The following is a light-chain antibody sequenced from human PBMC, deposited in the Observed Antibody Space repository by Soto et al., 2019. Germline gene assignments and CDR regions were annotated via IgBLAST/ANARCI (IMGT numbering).Light chain of an antibody. Sequence: EIVLTQSPGTLSLSPGERATLSCRASQSVSSTYLAWYQQKPGQAPRLLIYGASSRATGIPDKFSSSGSGTDFTLTISRLEPEDFAVYYCQQYGSSLPVTFGGGTKAEIK. CDR2: GAS. V-gene: IGKV3-20*01. CDR1: QSVSSTY. J-gene: IGKJ4*01. CDR3: QQYGSSLPVT.